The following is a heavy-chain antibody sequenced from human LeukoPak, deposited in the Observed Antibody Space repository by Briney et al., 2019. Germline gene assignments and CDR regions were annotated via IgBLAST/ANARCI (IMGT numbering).Heavy chain of an antibody. V-gene: IGHV3-74*01. D-gene: IGHD3-16*02. CDR1: GFTFSSYW. CDR3: ASLGELSAFDY. CDR2: INSDGSST. Sequence: GGSPRLSCAASGFTFSSYWMHWVRQAPGKGLVWVSRINSDGSSTSYADSVKGRFTISGDNAKNTLYLQMNSLRAEDTAVYYCASLGELSAFDYWGQGTLVTVSS. J-gene: IGHJ4*02.